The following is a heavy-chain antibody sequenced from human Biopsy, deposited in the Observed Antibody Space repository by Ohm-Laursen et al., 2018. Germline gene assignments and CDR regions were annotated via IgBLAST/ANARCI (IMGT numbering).Heavy chain of an antibody. CDR1: DYTFYSYG. Sequence: SVKVSCKVSDYTFYSYGITWVRRAPGQGLEWMGWITADEKNSAPKFQGRVTMTTDMSTSTAYMELRGLKSDDTAVYYCARVFGGAYYSYAFDIWSQGTLVIVSS. D-gene: IGHD1-26*01. CDR3: ARVFGGAYYSYAFDI. V-gene: IGHV1-18*04. CDR2: ITADEK. J-gene: IGHJ3*02.